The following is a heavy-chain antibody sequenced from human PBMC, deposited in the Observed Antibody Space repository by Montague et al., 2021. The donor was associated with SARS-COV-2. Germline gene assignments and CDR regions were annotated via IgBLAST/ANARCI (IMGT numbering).Heavy chain of an antibody. CDR2: IDPSGGRT. CDR3: VKDSVHY. J-gene: IGHJ4*02. V-gene: IGHV3-23*05. D-gene: IGHD3-10*01. CDR1: GFTFSVYT. Sequence: SLRLSCAVSGFTFSVYTMSWVRQAPGKGLEWVAGIDPSGGRTYYSESVKGRFTIFRDNSKNTLYLQMNSLRSEDAAIYYCVKDSVHYWGQGTLVTVFS.